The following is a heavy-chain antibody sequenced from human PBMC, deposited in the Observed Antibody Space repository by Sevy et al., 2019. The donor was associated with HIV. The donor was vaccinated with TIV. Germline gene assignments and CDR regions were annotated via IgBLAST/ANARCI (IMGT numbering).Heavy chain of an antibody. D-gene: IGHD3-16*01. CDR3: ARDRGEILSSAFDY. CDR1: GFSFSDYR. CDR2: ISYDGRNNK. J-gene: IGHJ4*02. Sequence: GGSLRLSCAASGFSFSDYRMHWVRQAPGKGLEWVAVISYDGRNNKYNADSGKGRFTIPRDNSKNTLYLQMNSLRAEDTAIYYCARDRGEILSSAFDYWGQGTLVTVSS. V-gene: IGHV3-30*03.